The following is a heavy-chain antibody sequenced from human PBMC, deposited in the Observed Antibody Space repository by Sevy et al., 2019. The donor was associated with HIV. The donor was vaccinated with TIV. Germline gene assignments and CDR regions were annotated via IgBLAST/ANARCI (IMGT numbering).Heavy chain of an antibody. D-gene: IGHD1-26*01. Sequence: GGSLRLSCAASGFTFSSYGMHWVRQAPGKGLEWVAVIWYDGSNKYYADSVKGRFTISRDNSKNMLYLQMNSLRAEDMAGYYGARQMATNPPDDYYYGMDVWGQGTTVTVSS. CDR1: GFTFSSYG. J-gene: IGHJ6*02. V-gene: IGHV3-33*01. CDR2: IWYDGSNK. CDR3: ARQMATNPPDDYYYGMDV.